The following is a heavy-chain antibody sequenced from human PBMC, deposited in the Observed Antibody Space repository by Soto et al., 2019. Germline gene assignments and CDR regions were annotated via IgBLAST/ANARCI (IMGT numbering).Heavy chain of an antibody. D-gene: IGHD6-13*01. J-gene: IGHJ4*02. CDR1: GGSINNYF. V-gene: IGHV4-59*01. Sequence: SETLSLTCTVSGGSINNYFWSWIRQPPGKGLEWIGYIYYSGNTNYNPSLKSRVTISVDTSEKQFSLKLSSVTAADTAVYYCARDLEAAGTPLFDFWGQGTLVTVSS. CDR3: ARDLEAAGTPLFDF. CDR2: IYYSGNT.